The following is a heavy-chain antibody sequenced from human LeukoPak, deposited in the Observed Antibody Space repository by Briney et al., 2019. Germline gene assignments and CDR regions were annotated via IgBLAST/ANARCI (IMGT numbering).Heavy chain of an antibody. CDR1: GYSFTSYW. CDR2: MNPNSGNT. D-gene: IGHD3/OR15-3a*01. V-gene: IGHV1-8*02. Sequence: GESLKISCTGSGYSFTSYWIGWVRQATGQGLEWMGWMNPNSGNTGYAQKFQGRVTMTRNTSISTVYMELSSLRSEDTAVYYCARRGFGLPCDYWGQGTLVTVSS. CDR3: ARRGFGLPCDY. J-gene: IGHJ4*02.